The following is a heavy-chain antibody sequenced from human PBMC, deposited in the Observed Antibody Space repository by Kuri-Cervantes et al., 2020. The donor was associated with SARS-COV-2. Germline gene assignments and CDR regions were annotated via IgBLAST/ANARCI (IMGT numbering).Heavy chain of an antibody. Sequence: GGSLRLSCAASGFTFSSYAMSWVRQAPGKGLEWVSAISGSGGSTYYADSVKGRFTISRDNSKNTLFLQMNSLRAEDTAVYYCAKDRGFPDAFDIWGQGTMVTVSS. CDR1: GFTFSSYA. CDR3: AKDRGFPDAFDI. CDR2: ISGSGGST. D-gene: IGHD3-10*01. V-gene: IGHV3-23*01. J-gene: IGHJ3*02.